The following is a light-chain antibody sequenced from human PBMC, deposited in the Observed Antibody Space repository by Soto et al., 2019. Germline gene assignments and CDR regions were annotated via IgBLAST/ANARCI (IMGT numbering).Light chain of an antibody. V-gene: IGKV3-11*01. Sequence: EIVLTQSPVTLSLSPGERATLSCRASQSVRNYLAWYQQKPGQAPRLLIYDASTRATGIPVRFSGSGSGTDFTLTISSLEPEDFAVYYCQHRSNWYTFGQGTKLEIK. CDR1: QSVRNY. CDR2: DAS. CDR3: QHRSNWYT. J-gene: IGKJ2*01.